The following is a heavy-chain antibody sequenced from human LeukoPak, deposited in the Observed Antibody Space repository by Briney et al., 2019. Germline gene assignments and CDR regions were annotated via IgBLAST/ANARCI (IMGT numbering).Heavy chain of an antibody. Sequence: GSLRLSCAASGFTFSSYGMHWVRQAPGKGLEWVAVISYDGSNKYYADSVKGRFTISRDNSKNTLYLQMNSLRAEDTAVYYCAKDQEDFWSGYYYYYGMDVWGQGTTVTVCS. J-gene: IGHJ6*02. V-gene: IGHV3-30*18. D-gene: IGHD3-3*01. CDR1: GFTFSSYG. CDR2: ISYDGSNK. CDR3: AKDQEDFWSGYYYYYGMDV.